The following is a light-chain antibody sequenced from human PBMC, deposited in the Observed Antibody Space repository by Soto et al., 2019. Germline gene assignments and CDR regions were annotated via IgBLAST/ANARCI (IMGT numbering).Light chain of an antibody. CDR2: GAS. CDR3: QQYNNWPPLT. J-gene: IGKJ4*01. CDR1: KNVNNN. Sequence: EVVMTQSPAALSVSPGERVTLSCRASKNVNNNVAWYQQKPGQAPRLLIYGASTRATDVPARFSGSGSGTEFTLTISSLQSEDFAVYYCQQYNNWPPLTFGGGTKVEIK. V-gene: IGKV3-15*01.